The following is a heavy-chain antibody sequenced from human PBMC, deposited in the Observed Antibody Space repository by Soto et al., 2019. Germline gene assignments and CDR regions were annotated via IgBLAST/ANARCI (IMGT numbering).Heavy chain of an antibody. J-gene: IGHJ6*02. CDR2: ISVSNGNT. V-gene: IGHV1-18*01. Sequence: ASVKVSCTASGYTFTNYGLSWVRQAPGQGLEWMGFISVSNGNTNYARKFYGQVTISADKSISTAYLQWSSLKASDTAMYYCARQRGSSSQGYYYGMDVWGQGTTVTVSS. D-gene: IGHD6-6*01. CDR3: ARQRGSSSQGYYYGMDV. CDR1: GYTFTNYG.